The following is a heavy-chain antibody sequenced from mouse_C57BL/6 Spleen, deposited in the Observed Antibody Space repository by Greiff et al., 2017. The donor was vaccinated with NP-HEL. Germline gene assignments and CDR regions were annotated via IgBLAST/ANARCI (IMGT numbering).Heavy chain of an antibody. Sequence: QVQLQQPGAELVMPGASVKLSCKASGYTFTSYWMHWVKQRPGQGLEWIGEIGPSDSYTNYNQKFKGKSTLTVDKSSSTAYMQLSSLTSEDSAVYYCARRDSSGYYYWGQGTTLTVSS. CDR1: GYTFTSYW. D-gene: IGHD3-2*02. J-gene: IGHJ2*01. CDR3: ARRDSSGYYY. V-gene: IGHV1-69*01. CDR2: IGPSDSYT.